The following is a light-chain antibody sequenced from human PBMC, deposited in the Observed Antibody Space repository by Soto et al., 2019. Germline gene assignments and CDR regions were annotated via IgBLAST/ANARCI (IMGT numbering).Light chain of an antibody. V-gene: IGLV1-47*01. Sequence: QSVLTQPPSASGTPGQRVTISCSGSSSNIGSNYVYWYQHLPGTAPKLLIYRNNQRPSGVPDRFSGSKSGTSASLAISGHRSEDEADYYCAAWDDSLSGRVFGGGTKLTVL. CDR3: AAWDDSLSGRV. CDR1: SSNIGSNY. J-gene: IGLJ2*01. CDR2: RNN.